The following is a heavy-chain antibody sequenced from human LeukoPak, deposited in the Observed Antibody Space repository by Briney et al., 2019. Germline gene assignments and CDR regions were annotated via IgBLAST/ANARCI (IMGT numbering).Heavy chain of an antibody. Sequence: GASVKVSCKASGYTFTGYYMHWVRQAPGQGLEWMGWINPNTGGTNYAQKFRDRFTITRDTSITTAYMELSRLTSDDTAVYYCARETTVTTFDYWGQGTLVTVSS. J-gene: IGHJ4*02. CDR3: ARETTVTTFDY. CDR1: GYTFTGYY. D-gene: IGHD4-17*01. V-gene: IGHV1-2*02. CDR2: INPNTGGT.